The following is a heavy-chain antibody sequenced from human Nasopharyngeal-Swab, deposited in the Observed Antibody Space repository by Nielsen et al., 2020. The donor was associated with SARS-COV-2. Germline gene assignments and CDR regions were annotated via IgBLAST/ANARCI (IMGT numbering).Heavy chain of an antibody. CDR1: GFTFSSYS. Sequence: GESLKISCAASGFTFSSYSMNWVRQAPGKGLEWVSYISSSSSTIYYADSVKGRFTISRDNAKNSLYLQMNSLRAEDTAVYYCALDIVVVVAAILPRFDYWGQGTLVTVSS. V-gene: IGHV3-48*01. J-gene: IGHJ4*02. CDR3: ALDIVVVVAAILPRFDY. CDR2: ISSSSSTI. D-gene: IGHD2-15*01.